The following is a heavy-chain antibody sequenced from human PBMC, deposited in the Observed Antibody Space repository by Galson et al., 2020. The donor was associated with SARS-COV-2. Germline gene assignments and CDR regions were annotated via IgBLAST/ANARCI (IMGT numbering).Heavy chain of an antibody. CDR2: VSYSGST. D-gene: IGHD3-3*01. Sequence: SETLSLTCTVSGGSVSSGSDYWSWIRQPPGKGLEWIGYVSYSGSTSYHPSLKSRVTISLDTSKNHFSLNLRSVTAADTAVYYCARDLQVHYEGIDVWGQGTTVTVSS. CDR3: ARDLQVHYEGIDV. J-gene: IGHJ6*02. CDR1: GGSVSSGSDY. V-gene: IGHV4-61*03.